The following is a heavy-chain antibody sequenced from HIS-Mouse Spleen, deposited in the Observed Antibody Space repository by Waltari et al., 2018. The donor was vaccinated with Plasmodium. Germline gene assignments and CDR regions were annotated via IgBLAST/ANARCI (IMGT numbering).Heavy chain of an antibody. D-gene: IGHD5-12*01. CDR2: INHSGST. CDR3: AKDPARGGYPNWFDP. Sequence: QLQQWGAGLLKPSETLSLTCAVSGGSFSGYYWSWFRQPPGKGLEWIGEINHSGSTNYNPSLKSRVTISVDTSKNQFSLKLSSVTAADTAVYYCAKDPARGGYPNWFDPWGQGTLVTVSS. CDR1: GGSFSGYY. V-gene: IGHV4-34*01. J-gene: IGHJ5*02.